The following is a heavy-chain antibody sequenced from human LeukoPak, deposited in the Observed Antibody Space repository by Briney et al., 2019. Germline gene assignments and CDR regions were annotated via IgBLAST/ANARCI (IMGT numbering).Heavy chain of an antibody. Sequence: SETLSLTCAVYGGSFSGYYWSWIRQPPGKGLEWIGEINHSGSTNYNPSLKSRVTISVDTSKNQFSLKLSSVTAADTAAYYCARLPYYFDYWGQGTLVTVSS. CDR1: GGSFSGYY. V-gene: IGHV4-34*01. CDR2: INHSGST. J-gene: IGHJ4*02. CDR3: ARLPYYFDY.